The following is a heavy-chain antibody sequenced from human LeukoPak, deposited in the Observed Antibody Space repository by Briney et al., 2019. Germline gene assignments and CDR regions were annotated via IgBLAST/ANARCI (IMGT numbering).Heavy chain of an antibody. V-gene: IGHV3-48*04. D-gene: IGHD6-6*01. CDR3: ARDEYSSSSLDY. CDR1: GFTFSSYS. J-gene: IGHJ4*02. CDR2: ISSSGSTI. Sequence: PGGSLRLSCAASGFTFSSYSMNWVRQAPGKGLEWVSYISSSGSTIYYADSVKGRFTISRDNAKNSLYLQMNSLRAEDTAVYYCARDEYSSSSLDYWGQGTLVTVSS.